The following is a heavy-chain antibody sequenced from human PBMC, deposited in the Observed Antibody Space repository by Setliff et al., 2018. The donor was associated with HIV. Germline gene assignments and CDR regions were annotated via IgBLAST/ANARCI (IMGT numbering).Heavy chain of an antibody. Sequence: PGGSLRLSCAASGFTFNTYGMTWVRQPPGKGLEWVSGINWTGDRTGLADSVKGRFTISRDNAKNSLYLQMSSLRAEDTAVYYCVSSRSDFDYWGQGTLVTVSS. CDR3: VSSRSDFDY. V-gene: IGHV3-20*04. CDR1: GFTFNTYG. CDR2: INWTGDRT. J-gene: IGHJ4*02. D-gene: IGHD6-13*01.